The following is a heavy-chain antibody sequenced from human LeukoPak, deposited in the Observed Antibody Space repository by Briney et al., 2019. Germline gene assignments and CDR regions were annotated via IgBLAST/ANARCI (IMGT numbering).Heavy chain of an antibody. J-gene: IGHJ4*02. D-gene: IGHD3-10*01. CDR1: GFTFSSYG. V-gene: IGHV3-23*01. Sequence: GGSLRLSCAASGFTFSSYGMSWVRQAPGKGLEWVSAISGSGGSTYYADSVKGRFTISRDNSKNTLYLQMNSLRAEDTAVYYCAKVLRVRGVIWEYYFDYWGQGTLVTVSS. CDR2: ISGSGGST. CDR3: AKVLRVRGVIWEYYFDY.